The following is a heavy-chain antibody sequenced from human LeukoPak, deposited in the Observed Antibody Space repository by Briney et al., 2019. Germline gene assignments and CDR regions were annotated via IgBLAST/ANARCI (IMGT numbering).Heavy chain of an antibody. CDR1: GYTFTGYY. D-gene: IGHD6-13*01. CDR3: ARDWGIAAALYYFDY. V-gene: IGHV1-2*02. CDR2: INPNSGGT. Sequence: ASVKVSYKASGYTFTGYYMHWVRQAPGQGLEWMGWINPNSGGTSYAQKFQGRVTMTRDMSTSTVYMELSSLRSEDTAVYYCARDWGIAAALYYFDYWGQGTLVTVSS. J-gene: IGHJ4*02.